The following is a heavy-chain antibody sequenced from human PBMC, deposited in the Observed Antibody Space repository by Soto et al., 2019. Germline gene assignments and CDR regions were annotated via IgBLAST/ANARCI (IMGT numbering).Heavy chain of an antibody. Sequence: SETLSLTCAVXGGSFSGYYWSWIRQPPGKGLEWIGEINHSGSTNYNPSLKSRVTISVDTSKNQFSLKLSSVTAADTAVYYCARGRVYDFWSGYYYFDYWGQGTLVTVSS. CDR3: ARGRVYDFWSGYYYFDY. D-gene: IGHD3-3*01. CDR2: INHSGST. J-gene: IGHJ4*02. V-gene: IGHV4-34*01. CDR1: GGSFSGYY.